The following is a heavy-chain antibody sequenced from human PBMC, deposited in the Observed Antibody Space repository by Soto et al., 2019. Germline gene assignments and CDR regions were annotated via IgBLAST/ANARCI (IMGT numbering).Heavy chain of an antibody. Sequence: QVQLVQSGAEVKKPGASMKVSCKASGFTFTSYGISWVRQAPGQGLEWMGWVSAYNGNTHYAQKLQGRVTMTTDTSTTPAYMALRTLRSDDTAVYYCPRGGSSWKPHEDYWGQGTLVTVSS. CDR1: GFTFTSYG. J-gene: IGHJ4*02. CDR3: PRGGSSWKPHEDY. V-gene: IGHV1-18*01. D-gene: IGHD6-13*01. CDR2: VSAYNGNT.